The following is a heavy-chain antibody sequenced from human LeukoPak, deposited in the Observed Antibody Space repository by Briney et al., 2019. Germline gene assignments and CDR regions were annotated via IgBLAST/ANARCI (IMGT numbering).Heavy chain of an antibody. Sequence: ASVKVSCKASGYTFTGYYMHWVRQAPGQGLEWMGWINPNSGGTNYAQKFQGRVTMTRDTSISTAYMELSRLRSDDTAVYYCARDTDIVVVPAAIAYGSGSWDFDYWGQGTQVTVSS. CDR3: ARDTDIVVVPAAIAYGSGSWDFDY. CDR2: INPNSGGT. J-gene: IGHJ4*02. D-gene: IGHD2-2*01. CDR1: GYTFTGYY. V-gene: IGHV1-2*02.